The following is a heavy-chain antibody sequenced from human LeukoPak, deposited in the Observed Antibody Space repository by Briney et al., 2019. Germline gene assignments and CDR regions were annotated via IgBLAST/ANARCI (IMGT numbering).Heavy chain of an antibody. V-gene: IGHV1-2*02. CDR1: GYSFTADY. D-gene: IGHD2-8*01. Sequence: ASVSVSFKTSGYSFTADYIHWVRQAPGQGLELRGWINPNSGGTNYAQKFQGRVTMTRDTSISTAYMELSRLRSDDTAVYYCARGEYCTNGVCYLSGAFDIWGQGTMVTVSS. CDR3: ARGEYCTNGVCYLSGAFDI. CDR2: INPNSGGT. J-gene: IGHJ3*02.